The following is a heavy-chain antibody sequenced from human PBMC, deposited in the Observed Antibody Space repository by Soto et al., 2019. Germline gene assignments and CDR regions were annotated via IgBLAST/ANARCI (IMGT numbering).Heavy chain of an antibody. CDR3: ARVRGYSYGYPFDY. J-gene: IGHJ4*02. V-gene: IGHV4-34*01. CDR2: INHCGST. D-gene: IGHD5-18*01. CDR1: GGSFSGYY. Sequence: SETLSLTCAVYGGSFSGYYWSWIRQPPGKGLEWIGEINHCGSTNYNPSLKSRVTISVDTSKNQFSLKLSSVTAADTAVYYCARVRGYSYGYPFDYWGQGTLVTVSS.